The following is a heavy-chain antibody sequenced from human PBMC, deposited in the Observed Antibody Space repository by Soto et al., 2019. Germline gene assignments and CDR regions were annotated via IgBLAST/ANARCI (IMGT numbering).Heavy chain of an antibody. CDR1: GYTFTGYY. CDR3: ARSVNYTIFGVVSARLNWFDP. Sequence: ASVKVSCKASGYTFTGYYMHWVRQAPGQGLEWMGWINPNSGGTNYAQKFQGRVTMTRDTSISTAYMELSRLRADDTAVYHCARSVNYTIFGVVSARLNWFDPWGQGTLVTVSS. D-gene: IGHD3-3*01. CDR2: INPNSGGT. V-gene: IGHV1-2*02. J-gene: IGHJ5*02.